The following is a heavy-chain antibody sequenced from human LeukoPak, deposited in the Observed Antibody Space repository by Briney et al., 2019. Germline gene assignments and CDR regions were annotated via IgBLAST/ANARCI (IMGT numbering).Heavy chain of an antibody. CDR3: ARDLKRPPHYFDH. V-gene: IGHV3-21*01. J-gene: IGHJ4*02. CDR2: ISSSSSYI. Sequence: GGSLRLSCAASGFTFSSYSMNWVRQAPGKGLEWVSSISSSSSYIYYADSVKGRFTISRDNAKNSLYLQMNSLRAEDTAVYCCARDLKRPPHYFDHWGKETLATAPS. CDR1: GFTFSSYS.